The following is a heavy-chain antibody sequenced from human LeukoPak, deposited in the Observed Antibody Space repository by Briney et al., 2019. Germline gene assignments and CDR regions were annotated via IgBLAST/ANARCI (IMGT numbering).Heavy chain of an antibody. CDR1: GFTFSDYY. J-gene: IGHJ5*02. CDR3: ASSRYCSGGSCPPNWFDP. V-gene: IGHV3-11*04. Sequence: GGSLRLSCAASGFTFSDYYMSWIRQAPGKGLEWVSYISSSGSTIYYADSVKGRFTISRDNAKNSLYLQMNSLRAEDTAVYYCASSRYCSGGSCPPNWFDPWGQGTLVTVSS. CDR2: ISSSGSTI. D-gene: IGHD2-15*01.